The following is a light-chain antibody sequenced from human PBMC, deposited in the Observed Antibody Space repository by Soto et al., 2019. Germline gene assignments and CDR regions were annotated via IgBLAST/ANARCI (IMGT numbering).Light chain of an antibody. CDR3: LQDYSSPLT. CDR1: QGIRND. J-gene: IGKJ1*01. V-gene: IGKV1-6*01. Sequence: IQMTQSPSTLSGSVGDRVTITCRASQGIRNDLGWYQQTPGKAPKLLIYSASNLQSGVPSRFSGSGSGTDFTLSINGLQPEDFATYYCLQDYSSPLTFGQGTKVDIK. CDR2: SAS.